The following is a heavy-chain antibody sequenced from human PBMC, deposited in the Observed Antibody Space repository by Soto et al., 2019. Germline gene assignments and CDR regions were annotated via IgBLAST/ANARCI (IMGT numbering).Heavy chain of an antibody. D-gene: IGHD4-17*01. V-gene: IGHV3-15*07. CDR2: IKSKPDYGTT. J-gene: IGHJ4*02. CDR1: GFTFTNAW. CDR3: TTDVPFTVPGDY. Sequence: EVQLVESGGGLVKPGGSLRLSCAASGFTFTNAWMNWVRQAPGKGLEWVGRIKSKPDYGTTDYAAPVKGRFTISRDDSKNTLYLQMNSLKTEDTAVYYCTTDVPFTVPGDYWGQGTLVTVSS.